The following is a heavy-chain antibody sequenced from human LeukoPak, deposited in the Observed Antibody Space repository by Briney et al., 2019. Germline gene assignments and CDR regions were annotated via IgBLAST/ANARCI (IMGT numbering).Heavy chain of an antibody. V-gene: IGHV3-53*01. CDR1: GFTFSSYA. D-gene: IGHD3-10*01. Sequence: SGGSLRLSCAASGFTFSSYAMSWVRQAPGKGLEWVSVIYSGGSTYYADSVKGRFTICRDDSKNTLYLQMNSLRAEDTAVYYCARDGAMVRGIIMTDWGQGTLVTVSS. CDR2: IYSGGST. CDR3: ARDGAMVRGIIMTD. J-gene: IGHJ4*02.